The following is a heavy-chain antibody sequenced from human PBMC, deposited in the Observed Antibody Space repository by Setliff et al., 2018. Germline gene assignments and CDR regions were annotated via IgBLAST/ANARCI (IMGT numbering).Heavy chain of an antibody. CDR2: IYYSGST. CDR3: ARDSVVPAAPIDY. Sequence: SETLSLTCTVSGGSISSSSYYWGWIRQPPGKGLEWIGSIYYSGSTYYSPSLKSRVTISVDTSKNQFSLKLSSVTAADTAVYYCARDSVVPAAPIDYWGQGTLVTVSS. J-gene: IGHJ4*02. CDR1: GGSISSSSYY. D-gene: IGHD2-2*01. V-gene: IGHV4-39*07.